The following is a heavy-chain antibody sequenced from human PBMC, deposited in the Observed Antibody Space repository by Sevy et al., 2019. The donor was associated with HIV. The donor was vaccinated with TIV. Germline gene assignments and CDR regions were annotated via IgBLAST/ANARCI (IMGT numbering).Heavy chain of an antibody. V-gene: IGHV3-73*01. Sequence: GGSLRLSCAASGFTFSGSAMHWVRQASGKGLEWVGRIRSKANSYATAYAASVKGRFTISRDDSKNTAYLQMNSLKTEDTAVYYCTRPITGAAAGTSHYYYYMDVWGKGTTVTVSS. CDR1: GFTFSGSA. CDR3: TRPITGAAAGTSHYYYYMDV. D-gene: IGHD6-13*01. CDR2: IRSKANSYAT. J-gene: IGHJ6*03.